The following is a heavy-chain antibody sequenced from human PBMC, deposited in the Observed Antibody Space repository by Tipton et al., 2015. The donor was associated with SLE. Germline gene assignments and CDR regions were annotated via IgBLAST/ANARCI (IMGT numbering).Heavy chain of an antibody. Sequence: LRLSCTVSGGSIISYYWSWIRQPPGKGLEWIGYIHYSGVTYHYPSPKSRVTMSVDTSKNQFSLKLNSVTAADTAVYYCARHAEIPVMRYGMDVWGQGTTVSVSS. V-gene: IGHV4-59*08. CDR3: ARHAEIPVMRYGMDV. D-gene: IGHD2-21*01. J-gene: IGHJ6*02. CDR2: IHYSGVT. CDR1: GGSIISYY.